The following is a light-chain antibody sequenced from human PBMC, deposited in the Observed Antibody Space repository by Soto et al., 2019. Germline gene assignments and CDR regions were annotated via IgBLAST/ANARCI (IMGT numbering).Light chain of an antibody. Sequence: IHMTHSPSTLSASVGDKVTITCRASQSISSWLAWYQQKPGKAPKLLIYDASSLESGVPSRFSGSGSGTEFTLTISSLQPDDFATYYCHQYNSYSLTIGGGTKVDI. CDR2: DAS. V-gene: IGKV1-5*01. J-gene: IGKJ4*01. CDR3: HQYNSYSLT. CDR1: QSISSW.